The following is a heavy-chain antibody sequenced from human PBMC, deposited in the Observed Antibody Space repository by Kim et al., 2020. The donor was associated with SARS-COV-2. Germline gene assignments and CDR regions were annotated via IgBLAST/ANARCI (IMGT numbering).Heavy chain of an antibody. J-gene: IGHJ6*04. CDR1: GFTFSNFL. CDR2: INTDGSVT. CDR3: ARARIDV. D-gene: IGHD2-15*01. Sequence: GGSLRLSCAVSGFTFSNFLMTWVRQAPGKGLEWVAGINTDGSVTYYADSVKGRFTISRDNAQKAMYLHMNSLRAEDTAVYYCARARIDVWGGGATVTVSS. V-gene: IGHV3-7*03.